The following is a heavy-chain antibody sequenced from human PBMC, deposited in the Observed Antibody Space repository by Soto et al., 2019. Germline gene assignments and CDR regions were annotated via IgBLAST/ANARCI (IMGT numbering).Heavy chain of an antibody. Sequence: PGGSLRLSCAASGFTVSSSYMSWVRQAPGKGLEWVSVIYSDGKTFYADSVKGRFTISRDNSRNTVYLQMNSLRADDTAVYYCAIDGYRYGHPAYWGQGTLVTVSS. CDR1: GFTVSSSY. CDR2: IYSDGKT. J-gene: IGHJ4*02. CDR3: AIDGYRYGHPAY. V-gene: IGHV3-53*01. D-gene: IGHD5-18*01.